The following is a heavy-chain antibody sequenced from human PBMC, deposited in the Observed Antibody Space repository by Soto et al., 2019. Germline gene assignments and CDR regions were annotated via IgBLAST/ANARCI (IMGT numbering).Heavy chain of an antibody. D-gene: IGHD7-27*01. V-gene: IGHV4-59*01. Sequence: SETLSLTCTVSGGSISSYYWSWIRQPPGKGLEWIGYIYYSGSTNYNPSLKSRVTISVDTSKNQFSLKLSSVTAADTAVYYCARVLTGDQAAFDIWGQGTMVTVSS. CDR1: GGSISSYY. CDR3: ARVLTGDQAAFDI. CDR2: IYYSGST. J-gene: IGHJ3*02.